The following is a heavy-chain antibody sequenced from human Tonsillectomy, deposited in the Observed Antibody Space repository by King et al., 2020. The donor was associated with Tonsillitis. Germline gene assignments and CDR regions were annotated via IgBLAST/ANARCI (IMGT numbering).Heavy chain of an antibody. J-gene: IGHJ4*02. D-gene: IGHD4-17*01. CDR2: MSAYNGNT. CDR1: GYSFTRYG. V-gene: IGHV1-18*04. CDR3: ARDGTDYGDYDGFAY. Sequence: VQLVESGAEVKKPGASVKVSCKAPGYSFTRYGISWVRQAPGQGLEWMGWMSAYNGNTNYAQKLQGRVTMTTDTSTSTAYMELRSLKSDDTAVYYCARDGTDYGDYDGFAYWGQGTLVTVSS.